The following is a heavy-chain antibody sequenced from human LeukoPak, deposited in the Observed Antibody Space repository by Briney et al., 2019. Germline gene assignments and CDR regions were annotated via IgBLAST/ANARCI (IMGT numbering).Heavy chain of an antibody. CDR2: ISTYNDNT. Sequence: GASVKVSCKASGYTFSSYGISWVRQAPGQGLEWMGWISTYNDNTKYAEKYQGRVTMTTDTSTSIVYMELRSLRSDDTAVYYCARVGYSVYYYDSSGYSDYYYYYMDVWGKGTTVTVSS. CDR1: GYTFSSYG. V-gene: IGHV1-18*01. CDR3: ARVGYSVYYYDSSGYSDYYYYYMDV. J-gene: IGHJ6*03. D-gene: IGHD3-22*01.